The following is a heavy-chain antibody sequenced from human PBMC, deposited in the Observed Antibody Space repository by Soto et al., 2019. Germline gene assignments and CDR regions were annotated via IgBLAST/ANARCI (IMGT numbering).Heavy chain of an antibody. D-gene: IGHD6-19*01. CDR3: ARLASGWYGFDC. J-gene: IGHJ4*02. Sequence: QLQLQESGPGLVKPSETLSLTCTVSGGSISSSSYYWGWIRQPPGKGLEWIGSIYYSGSTYYNPSLTSRVPISVDTSKNQFSLKLSSVTAADTAVYYCARLASGWYGFDCWGQGTLVTVSS. CDR1: GGSISSSSYY. V-gene: IGHV4-39*01. CDR2: IYYSGST.